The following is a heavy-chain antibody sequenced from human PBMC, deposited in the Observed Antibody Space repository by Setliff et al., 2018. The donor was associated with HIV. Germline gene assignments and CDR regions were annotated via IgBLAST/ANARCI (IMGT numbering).Heavy chain of an antibody. V-gene: IGHV3-48*01. J-gene: IGHJ4*02. D-gene: IGHD6-13*01. CDR2: ISSSNNPI. CDR3: ARAPYRVKQQQVPHFFDY. CDR1: GFTFSSYS. Sequence: GGSLRLSCAASGFTFSSYSMNWVRQTQGRWLEWISYISSSNNPIYYADSVTGRFTISRDNAKNSLYLQMNSLRAEDTAMYYCARAPYRVKQQQVPHFFDYWGQGTLVTVSS.